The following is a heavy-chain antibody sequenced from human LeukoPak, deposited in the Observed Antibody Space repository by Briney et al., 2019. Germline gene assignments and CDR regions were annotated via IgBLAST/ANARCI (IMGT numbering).Heavy chain of an antibody. CDR2: ICTSGST. V-gene: IGHV4-4*07. CDR1: GDSISSYC. D-gene: IGHD6-19*01. J-gene: IGHJ4*02. Sequence: PSETLSLTCTVSGDSISSYCWSCIRQPAGKGLEWIGRICTSGSTNYNPSLKSRVTMSVDTSKNQFSLKLSSVTAADTAVYYCAEGGQWLRVWGQGTLVTVSS. CDR3: AEGGQWLRV.